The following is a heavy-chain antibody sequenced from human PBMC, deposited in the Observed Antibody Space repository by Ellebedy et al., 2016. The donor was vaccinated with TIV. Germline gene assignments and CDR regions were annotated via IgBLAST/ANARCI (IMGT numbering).Heavy chain of an antibody. Sequence: PGGSLRLSCAASRFTFSDHAMTWVRQAPGKGLEWVSGISGNGASTYYADSVQCRFTISRDTSKNTVYLQMNSLTDEDTAVYYCARRAGSTVGTPFDYWGQGALVIVCS. CDR1: RFTFSDHA. D-gene: IGHD1-1*01. V-gene: IGHV3-23*01. CDR3: ARRAGSTVGTPFDY. CDR2: ISGNGAST. J-gene: IGHJ4*02.